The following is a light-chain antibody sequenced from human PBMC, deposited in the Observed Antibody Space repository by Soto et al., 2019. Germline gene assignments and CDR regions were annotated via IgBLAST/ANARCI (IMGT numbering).Light chain of an antibody. CDR1: QGITNY. CDR3: QQYNSASPFT. V-gene: IGKV1-27*01. CDR2: AAS. Sequence: DLQITQSPSSLSAAVAERVKMTLRSLQGITNYVAWYQQKPGKVPKLLIYAASRLQSGVPSRFSGSGSGTDFTLTINSLQPEDVATYSCQQYNSASPFTFGTGTKVDIK. J-gene: IGKJ3*01.